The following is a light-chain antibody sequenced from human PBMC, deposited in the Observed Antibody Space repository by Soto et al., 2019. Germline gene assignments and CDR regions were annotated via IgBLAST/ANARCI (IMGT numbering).Light chain of an antibody. Sequence: EIEMTQSPATLSVSPGERATLSCRASQSVSSNLAWYQQKPGQAPRLLIYGASTRVTGIPARFSGSGSGTEFSLTISSSQSEDFSVYYCQQYNFRPPWTFGQGTNVEIK. CDR2: GAS. J-gene: IGKJ1*01. CDR1: QSVSSN. V-gene: IGKV3-15*01. CDR3: QQYNFRPPWT.